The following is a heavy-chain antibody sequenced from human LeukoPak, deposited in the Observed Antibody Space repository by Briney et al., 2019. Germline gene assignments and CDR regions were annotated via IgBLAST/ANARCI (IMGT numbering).Heavy chain of an antibody. J-gene: IGHJ4*02. D-gene: IGHD3-10*01. CDR2: ISGGSSGST. Sequence: GGSLRLSCAASGFTFSDYAMSWVRQAPGKGLEWLSVISGGSSGSTYYADSVKGRFTISRDNSKNTLYLQMNSLRAEDTAVYYCAKDDAWIRFGEWSQGTLVTVSS. CDR3: AKDDAWIRFGE. V-gene: IGHV3-23*01. CDR1: GFTFSDYA.